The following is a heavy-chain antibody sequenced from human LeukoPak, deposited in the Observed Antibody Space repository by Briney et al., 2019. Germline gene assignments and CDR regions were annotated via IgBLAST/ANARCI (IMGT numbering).Heavy chain of an antibody. CDR1: GFTFSSYW. Sequence: GGSLRLSCAASGFTFSSYWMSWVRQAPGKGLEWVANIKQDGSEKYYVDSVKGRFAISRDNAKNSLYLQMNSLRAEDTAVYYCARGDSSGYYYEGDRKSDYWGQGTLDTVSS. V-gene: IGHV3-7*01. D-gene: IGHD3-22*01. CDR2: IKQDGSEK. CDR3: ARGDSSGYYYEGDRKSDY. J-gene: IGHJ4*02.